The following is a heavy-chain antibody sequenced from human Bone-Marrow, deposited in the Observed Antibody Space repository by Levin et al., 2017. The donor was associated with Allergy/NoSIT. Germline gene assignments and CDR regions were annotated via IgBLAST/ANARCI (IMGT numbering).Heavy chain of an antibody. Sequence: SETLSLTCTVSGGSISSGGYYWSWIRQHPGKGLEWIGYIYYSGSTYYNPSLKSRVTISVDTSKNQFSLKLSSVTAADTAVYYCARDLSRYDILTGYLRDDAFDIWGQGTMVTVSS. J-gene: IGHJ3*02. D-gene: IGHD3-9*01. CDR2: IYYSGST. CDR3: ARDLSRYDILTGYLRDDAFDI. V-gene: IGHV4-31*03. CDR1: GGSISSGGYY.